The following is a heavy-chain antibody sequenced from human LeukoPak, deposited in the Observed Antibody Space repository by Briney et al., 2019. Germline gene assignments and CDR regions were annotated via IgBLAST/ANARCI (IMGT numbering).Heavy chain of an antibody. J-gene: IGHJ4*02. V-gene: IGHV3-7*01. Sequence: GGSLRLSCAASGFSLSNYWISWVRQAPGQGLGWVANIKLDGSEKYYVNSVKGRFTISRDNAKNSLTLQMNSLRAEDTAVYYCARETRGSYVPELDSWGQGTLVTVSS. CDR3: ARETRGSYVPELDS. CDR1: GFSLSNYW. D-gene: IGHD1-26*01. CDR2: IKLDGSEK.